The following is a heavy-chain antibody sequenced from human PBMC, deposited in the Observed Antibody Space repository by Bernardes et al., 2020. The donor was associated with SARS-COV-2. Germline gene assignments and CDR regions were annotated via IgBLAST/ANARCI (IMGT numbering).Heavy chain of an antibody. Sequence: ASVKVSCKASGYTFTSYAMHWVRQAPGQRLEWMGWINAGNGNTKYSQKFQGRVTITRDTSASTAYMELSSLRSEDTAVYYCAREFSPNLYDSSALGMFDIWGQGTMVTVSS. D-gene: IGHD3-22*01. CDR3: AREFSPNLYDSSALGMFDI. CDR1: GYTFTSYA. J-gene: IGHJ3*02. V-gene: IGHV1-3*01. CDR2: INAGNGNT.